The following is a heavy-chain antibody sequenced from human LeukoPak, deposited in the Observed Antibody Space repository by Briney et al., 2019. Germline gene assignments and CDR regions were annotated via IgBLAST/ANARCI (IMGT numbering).Heavy chain of an antibody. CDR2: INTSGNT. CDR3: ARGRYCSSTSCYAPIYYYYMNV. CDR1: GDSISNYY. V-gene: IGHV4-4*07. J-gene: IGHJ6*03. Sequence: SETLSLTCTVSGDSISNYYWSWIRQSPGKGLEWIGRINTSGNTNYNPSLKSRVTISVDTSKNQFSLKLSSVTAADTAVYYGARGRYCSSTSCYAPIYYYYMNVWGKGTTVTVSS. D-gene: IGHD2-2*01.